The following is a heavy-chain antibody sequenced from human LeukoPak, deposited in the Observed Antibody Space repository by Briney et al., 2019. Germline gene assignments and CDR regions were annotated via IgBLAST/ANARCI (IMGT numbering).Heavy chain of an antibody. V-gene: IGHV3-30*04. J-gene: IGHJ4*02. CDR3: ARDLSGYDPKGY. CDR2: ISYDGSNK. CDR1: GCTFSSYA. D-gene: IGHD5-12*01. Sequence: PGGSLRLSCAASGCTFSSYAMHWVRQAPGKGLEWVAVISYDGSNKYYADSVKGRFTISRDNSKNTLYLQMNSLRAEDTAVYHCARDLSGYDPKGYWGQGTLVTVSS.